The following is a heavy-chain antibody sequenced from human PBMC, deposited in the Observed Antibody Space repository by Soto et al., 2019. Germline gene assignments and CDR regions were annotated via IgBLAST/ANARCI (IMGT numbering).Heavy chain of an antibody. CDR1: GYTFTSYD. J-gene: IGHJ5*02. CDR2: MNPNSGNT. D-gene: IGHD3-10*01. CDR3: ARTGHTLLWFGELLFDWFDP. V-gene: IGHV1-8*01. Sequence: GASVKVSCKASGYTFTSYDINWVRQATGQGLEWMGWMNPNSGNTGYAQKFQGRVTMTRNTSISTAYMELSSLRSEDTAVYYCARTGHTLLWFGELLFDWFDPWGQGTLVTVSS.